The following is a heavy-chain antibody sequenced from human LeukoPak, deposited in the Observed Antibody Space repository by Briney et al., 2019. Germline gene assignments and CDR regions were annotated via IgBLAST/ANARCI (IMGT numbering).Heavy chain of an antibody. Sequence: SETLSLTCTVSGGSISSSSYYWDWSRQPPGKGLEWIGTIYYSGTTYYKPSLKSRVTISVDTSRNQFSLKLSSVTATDTAVYYCARMIGDDAFDIWGQGTMVTVSS. J-gene: IGHJ3*02. CDR2: IYYSGTT. CDR3: ARMIGDDAFDI. CDR1: GGSISSSSYY. V-gene: IGHV4-39*01. D-gene: IGHD3-22*01.